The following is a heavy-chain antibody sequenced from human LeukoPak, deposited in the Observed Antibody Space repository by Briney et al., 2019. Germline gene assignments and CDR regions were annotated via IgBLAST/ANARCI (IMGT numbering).Heavy chain of an antibody. V-gene: IGHV3-21*01. CDR3: VKEFASPIYGMHV. CDR1: GFTFSSYG. D-gene: IGHD3-10*01. Sequence: GGSMTLSCSAYGFTFSSYGMRWLRQAAGKGLEWISSVSGCSGSHILYVDSVEGRFTISRDNAKNSLYLHMVSLTAEDTAVYLCVKEFASPIYGMHVWAEGTRVTVS. CDR2: VSGCSGSHI. J-gene: IGHJ6*02.